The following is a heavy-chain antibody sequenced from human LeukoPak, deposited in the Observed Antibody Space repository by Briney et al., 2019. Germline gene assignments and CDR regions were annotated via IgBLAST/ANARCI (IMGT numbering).Heavy chain of an antibody. CDR2: ISSSSSYI. CDR3: ARENYGGKDY. J-gene: IGHJ4*02. D-gene: IGHD4-23*01. CDR1: GFTFSNYD. V-gene: IGHV3-21*01. Sequence: PGGSLRLSCAASGFTFSNYDMNWVRQAPGKGLEWVSSISSSSSYIYYADSVKGRFAISRDNAKNSLYLQMYSLRAEDTAVYYCARENYGGKDYWGQGTLVTVSS.